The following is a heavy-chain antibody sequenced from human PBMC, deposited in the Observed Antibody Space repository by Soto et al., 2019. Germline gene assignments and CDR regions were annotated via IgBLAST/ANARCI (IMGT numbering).Heavy chain of an antibody. CDR3: ARDLPVWNPRYYFDY. CDR1: GYTFTSYY. J-gene: IGHJ4*02. CDR2: INPSGGST. Sequence: ASVKVSCKASGYTFTSYYMHWVRQAPGQGLEWMGIINPSGGSTSYAQKFQGRVTMTRDTSTSTVYMELSSLRSEDTAVYYCARDLPVWNPRYYFDYWGQGTLVTVSS. D-gene: IGHD1-1*01. V-gene: IGHV1-46*03.